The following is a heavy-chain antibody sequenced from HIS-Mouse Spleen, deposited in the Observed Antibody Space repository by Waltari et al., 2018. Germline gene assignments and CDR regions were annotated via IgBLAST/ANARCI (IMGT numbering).Heavy chain of an antibody. CDR2: IYYSGST. J-gene: IGHJ2*01. CDR3: AREIPYSSSWYDWYFDL. CDR1: GCPISSSSYY. V-gene: IGHV4-39*07. Sequence: QLQLQESGPGLVKPSETLSLTCPVSGCPISSSSYYWGWLRQPPGKGLEWIGSIYYSGSTYYNPSLKSRVTISVDTSKNQFSLKLSSVTAADTAVYYCAREIPYSSSWYDWYFDLWGRGTLVTVSS. D-gene: IGHD6-13*01.